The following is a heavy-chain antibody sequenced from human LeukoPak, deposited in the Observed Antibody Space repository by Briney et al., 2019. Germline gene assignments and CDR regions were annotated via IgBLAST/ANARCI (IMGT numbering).Heavy chain of an antibody. V-gene: IGHV3-33*03. CDR1: GFTFTSYG. J-gene: IGHJ4*02. CDR3: AKDRTRQAY. D-gene: IGHD3-3*01. Sequence: GGSLRLSCAASGFTFTSYGMHWVRQAPGKGLEWVAVIWYDGSNKYYADSVKGRFTISRDNAKNSLYLQMNSLRAEDTAVYYCAKDRTRQAYWGQGTLVTVSS. CDR2: IWYDGSNK.